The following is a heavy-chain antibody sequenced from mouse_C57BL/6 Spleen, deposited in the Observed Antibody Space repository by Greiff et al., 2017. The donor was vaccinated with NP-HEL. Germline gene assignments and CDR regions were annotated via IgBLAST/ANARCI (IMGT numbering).Heavy chain of an antibody. V-gene: IGHV3-6*01. Sequence: ESGPGLVKPSQSLSLTCSVTGYSITSGYYWNWIRQFPGNNLEWMGYISYDGSNNYNQSLKNRISITRDTSKNQFFLKLNSVTTEDTATYYCARESNYVDAMDYWGQGTSVTVSS. CDR1: GYSITSGYY. D-gene: IGHD2-5*01. J-gene: IGHJ4*01. CDR3: ARESNYVDAMDY. CDR2: ISYDGSN.